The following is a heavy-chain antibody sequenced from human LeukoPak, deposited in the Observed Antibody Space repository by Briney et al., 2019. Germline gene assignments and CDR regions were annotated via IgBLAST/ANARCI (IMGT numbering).Heavy chain of an antibody. J-gene: IGHJ4*02. D-gene: IGHD4-17*01. CDR1: GYTFTSYY. CDR2: ISPSGGST. CDR3: ARANFGDYAGSFDY. V-gene: IGHV1-46*01. Sequence: ASVKVSCKASGYTFTSYYMHWVRQAPGQGLEWMGMISPSGGSTNYAQKFQGRITMTRDTSTSTVYMELSSLRSEDTAVYYCARANFGDYAGSFDYWGQGTLVTVSS.